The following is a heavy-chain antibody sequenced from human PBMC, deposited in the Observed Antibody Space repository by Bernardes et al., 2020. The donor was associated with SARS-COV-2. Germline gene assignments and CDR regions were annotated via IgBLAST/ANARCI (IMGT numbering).Heavy chain of an antibody. D-gene: IGHD1-7*01. V-gene: IGHV4-61*08. Sequence: SETLSLTCAVSGGSVNSAGSYWTWLRQPPGMGLEWIGNIHYSGSTNYNPSLKSRVTISIDTSKNQFSLKVRSVTAADTAVYYCARDPGWKYGYTFDSWGQGTHVTVSS. CDR3: ARDPGWKYGYTFDS. CDR2: IHYSGST. CDR1: GGSVNSAGSY. J-gene: IGHJ4*02.